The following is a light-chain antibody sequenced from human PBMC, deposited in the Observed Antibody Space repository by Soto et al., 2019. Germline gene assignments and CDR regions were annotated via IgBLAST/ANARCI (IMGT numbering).Light chain of an antibody. CDR2: EGS. V-gene: IGLV2-23*01. CDR3: CSYAGSSTYYG. Sequence: QSVLTQPASVSGSPGQSITISCTGTSSDVGNYNLVSWYQQHPGKAPKLMIYEGSKRPSGVSNRFSASKSGNTASLTISGLQAEDEADYYCCSYAGSSTYYGFGTGTKVTVL. J-gene: IGLJ1*01. CDR1: SSDVGNYNL.